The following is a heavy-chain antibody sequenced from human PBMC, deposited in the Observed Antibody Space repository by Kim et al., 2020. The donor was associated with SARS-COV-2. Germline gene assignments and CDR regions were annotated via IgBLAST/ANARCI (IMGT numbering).Heavy chain of an antibody. D-gene: IGHD3-10*01. Sequence: GGSLRLSCAASGFTFSSYAMHWVRQAPGKGLEWVAVISYDGSNKYYADSVKGRFTISRDNSKNTLYLQMNSLRAEDTAVYYCARDLHGSGSYSALGYWGQGTLVTVSS. CDR1: GFTFSSYA. V-gene: IGHV3-30*04. CDR3: ARDLHGSGSYSALGY. CDR2: ISYDGSNK. J-gene: IGHJ4*02.